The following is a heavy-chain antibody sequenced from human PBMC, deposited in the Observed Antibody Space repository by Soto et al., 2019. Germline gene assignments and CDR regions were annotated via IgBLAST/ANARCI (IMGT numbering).Heavy chain of an antibody. Sequence: PSETLSLTCTVSGDSISTYYWTWIRQPPGKGLEWIGYIYNSATTKYNPSLKSRVTISVDTSKNQFSLKLSSVTTADTAVYYCARGRFDFIWGTPAPYLDYRGQGALVTVSS. CDR3: ARGRFDFIWGTPAPYLDY. CDR2: IYNSATT. CDR1: GDSISTYY. D-gene: IGHD3-16*01. V-gene: IGHV4-59*01. J-gene: IGHJ4*02.